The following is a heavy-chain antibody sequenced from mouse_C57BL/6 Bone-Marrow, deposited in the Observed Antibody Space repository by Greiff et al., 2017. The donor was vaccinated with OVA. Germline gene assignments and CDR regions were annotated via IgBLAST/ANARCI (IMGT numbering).Heavy chain of an antibody. V-gene: IGHV1-69*01. J-gene: IGHJ3*01. CDR1: GYTFTSYW. D-gene: IGHD3-2*02. Sequence: QVQLQQPGAELVMPGASVKLSCKASGYTFTSYWMHWVKQRPGQGLEWIGEIDPSDSYTNYNQKFKGKSTLTVDKSSSTAYMQLSSLTSEDSAVYYCARGETLRTWFAYWGQGTLVTVSA. CDR2: IDPSDSYT. CDR3: ARGETLRTWFAY.